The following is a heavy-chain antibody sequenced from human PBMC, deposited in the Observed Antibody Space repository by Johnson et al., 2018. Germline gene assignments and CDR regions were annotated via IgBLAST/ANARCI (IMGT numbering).Heavy chain of an antibody. J-gene: IGHJ6*02. CDR3: ARGYCSSTSCFDLDV. Sequence: VQLVQSGGGVVRPGGSLRLYCAASGFTFDDYGMSWVRHAPGKGLEWVSGINWNGGSTGYADSVKVRFTIYRDNANYSLYLQMNSLRAEDPALYHCARGYCSSTSCFDLDVWGQGTTVTVSS. V-gene: IGHV3-20*01. CDR2: INWNGGST. CDR1: GFTFDDYG. D-gene: IGHD2-2*01.